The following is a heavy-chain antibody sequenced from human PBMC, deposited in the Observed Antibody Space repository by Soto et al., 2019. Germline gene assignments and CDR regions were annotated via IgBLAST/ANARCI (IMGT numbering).Heavy chain of an antibody. CDR1: GFAFSSFS. D-gene: IGHD6-19*01. V-gene: IGHV3-21*01. J-gene: IGHJ4*02. Sequence: PGGSLRLSCAASGFAFSSFSMSWVRQAPGVGLEWVSSISSSSSYINYADSVKGRFTISRDNAKKSLYLQMNSLRAEDTAVYYCARDGSGWSRDYWAQGT. CDR3: ARDGSGWSRDY. CDR2: ISSSSSYI.